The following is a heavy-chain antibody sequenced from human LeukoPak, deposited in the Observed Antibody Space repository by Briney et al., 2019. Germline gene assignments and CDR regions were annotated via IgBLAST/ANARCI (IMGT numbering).Heavy chain of an antibody. CDR2: INPSGGST. D-gene: IGHD6-13*01. Sequence: ALVKVSCKASGYTFTSYYMHWVRQAPGQGLEWMGIINPSGGSTSYAQKLQGRVTMTTDTSTSTAYMELRSLRSGDTAVYYCARSYSFGYFDLWGRGTLVTVSS. J-gene: IGHJ2*01. CDR3: ARSYSFGYFDL. CDR1: GYTFTSYY. V-gene: IGHV1-46*01.